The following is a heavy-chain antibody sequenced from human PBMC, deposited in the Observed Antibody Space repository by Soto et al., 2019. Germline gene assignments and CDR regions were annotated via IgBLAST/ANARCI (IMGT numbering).Heavy chain of an antibody. V-gene: IGHV4-39*01. CDR3: ARILYYYDSSGYFLLNWFDP. D-gene: IGHD3-22*01. J-gene: IGHJ5*02. CDR2: IYYSGST. Sequence: SETLSLTCTVSGRSISSSSYYWCWIRQPPGKGLEWIGSIYYSGSTYYNPSLKSRVTISVDTSMNQFSLKLSSVTAADTAVYYCARILYYYDSSGYFLLNWFDPWGQGTLVNVSS. CDR1: GRSISSSSYY.